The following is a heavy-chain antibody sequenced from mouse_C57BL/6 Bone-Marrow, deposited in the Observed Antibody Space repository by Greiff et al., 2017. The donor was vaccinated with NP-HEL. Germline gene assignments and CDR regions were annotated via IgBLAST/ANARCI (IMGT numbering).Heavy chain of an antibody. CDR3: TRGDNYDYFDY. CDR2: ISSGGDYI. D-gene: IGHD1-3*01. Sequence: EVNVVESGEGLVKPGGSLKLSCAASGFTFSSYAMSWVRQTPEKRLEWVAYISSGGDYIYYADTVKGRFTISRDNARNTLYLQMSSLKSEDTAMYYCTRGDNYDYFDYWGQGTTLTVSS. J-gene: IGHJ2*01. V-gene: IGHV5-9-1*02. CDR1: GFTFSSYA.